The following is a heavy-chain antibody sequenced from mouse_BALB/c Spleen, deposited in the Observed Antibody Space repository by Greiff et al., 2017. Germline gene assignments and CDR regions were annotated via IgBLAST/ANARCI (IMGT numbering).Heavy chain of an antibody. J-gene: IGHJ3*01. Sequence: VKLMESGAELMKPGASVKISCKATGYTFSSYWIEWVKQRPGHGLEWIGEILPGSGSTNYNEKFKGKATFTADTSSNTAYLQLSSLTSEDTAVYYCARGGAWFAYWGQGTLVTVSA. CDR2: ILPGSGST. V-gene: IGHV1-9*01. CDR3: ARGGAWFAY. CDR1: GYTFSSYW.